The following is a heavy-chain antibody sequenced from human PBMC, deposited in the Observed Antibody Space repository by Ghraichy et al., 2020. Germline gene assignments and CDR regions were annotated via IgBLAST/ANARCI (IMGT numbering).Heavy chain of an antibody. CDR2: ISGSGGST. D-gene: IGHD3-22*01. V-gene: IGHV3-23*01. CDR1: GFTFSSYA. Sequence: GGSLRLSCAASGFTFSSYAMSWVRQAPGKGLEWVSAISGSGGSTYYADSVKGRFTISRDNSKNTLYLQMNSLRAEDTAVYYCASKTAPFYYDSSGYSGEVTFDIWGQGTMVTVSS. CDR3: ASKTAPFYYDSSGYSGEVTFDI. J-gene: IGHJ3*02.